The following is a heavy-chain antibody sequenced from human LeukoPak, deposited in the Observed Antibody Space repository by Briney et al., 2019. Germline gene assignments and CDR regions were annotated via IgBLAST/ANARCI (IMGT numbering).Heavy chain of an antibody. CDR2: IIPIFGTA. CDR1: GGTFSSYA. D-gene: IGHD3-3*01. V-gene: IGHV1-69*01. CDR3: ARERITIFGVVHYYGMDV. J-gene: IGHJ6*02. Sequence: SVTVSCRASGGTFSSYAISWVRQAPGQGLEWMGGIIPIFGTANYAQKFQGRVTITADESTSTAYMELSSLRSEDTAVYYCARERITIFGVVHYYGMDVWGQGTTVTVSS.